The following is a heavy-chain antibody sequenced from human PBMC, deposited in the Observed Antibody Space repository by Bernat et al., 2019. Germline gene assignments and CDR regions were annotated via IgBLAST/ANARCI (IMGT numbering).Heavy chain of an antibody. Sequence: EVQLLESGGGLVQPGGSLRLSCAASGFTFSSYAMSWVRQVPVKGLGWVSTFRGVDESTFYADSVKGRFTISRDNSKNTMYLQMNSLRVEDTAVYYCAKGGPLLRENDAFDIWGQGTMVTVSS. CDR2: FRGVDEST. D-gene: IGHD3-22*01. CDR1: GFTFSSYA. V-gene: IGHV3-23*01. CDR3: AKGGPLLRENDAFDI. J-gene: IGHJ3*02.